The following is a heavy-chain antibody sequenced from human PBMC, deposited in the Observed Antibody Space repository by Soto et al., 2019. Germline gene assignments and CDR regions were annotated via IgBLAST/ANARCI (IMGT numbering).Heavy chain of an antibody. D-gene: IGHD3-9*01. J-gene: IGHJ6*02. CDR3: ARYDILTGYYTYLSDYYYGMDV. Sequence: ASVKVSCKASGYTFTSYGISWVRQAPGQGLEWMGWISAYNGNTNYAQKLQGRVTMTTDTSTSTAYMELRSLRSDDTAVYYCARYDILTGYYTYLSDYYYGMDVWGQGTTVTVPS. CDR2: ISAYNGNT. V-gene: IGHV1-18*01. CDR1: GYTFTSYG.